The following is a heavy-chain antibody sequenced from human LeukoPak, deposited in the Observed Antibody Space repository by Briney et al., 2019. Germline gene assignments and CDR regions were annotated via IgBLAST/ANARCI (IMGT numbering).Heavy chain of an antibody. CDR1: GGSISRYY. Sequence: SETLCLTCTVSGGSISRYYWSWIRQPAGKGLEWIGRIYNGGIITYNPSLKSRVTMSIDTSNNQFSLRLRFVTAADTAVYYCARDSGTTGEVKFDPWGQGTLVTVSS. CDR3: ARDSGTTGEVKFDP. CDR2: IYNGGII. V-gene: IGHV4-4*07. D-gene: IGHD3-10*01. J-gene: IGHJ5*02.